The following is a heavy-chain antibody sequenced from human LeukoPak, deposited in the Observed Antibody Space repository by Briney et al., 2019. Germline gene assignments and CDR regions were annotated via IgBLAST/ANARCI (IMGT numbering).Heavy chain of an antibody. CDR1: GFTFSSYE. D-gene: IGHD6-6*01. J-gene: IGHJ4*02. Sequence: PGGSLRLSCAASGFTFSSYEMNWVRQAPGKELEWVSYISSSGSTIYYADSVKGRFTISRDNAKNSLYLQMNSLRAEDTAVYYCARAQLPYYFDYWGQGTLVTVSS. CDR3: ARAQLPYYFDY. V-gene: IGHV3-48*03. CDR2: ISSSGSTI.